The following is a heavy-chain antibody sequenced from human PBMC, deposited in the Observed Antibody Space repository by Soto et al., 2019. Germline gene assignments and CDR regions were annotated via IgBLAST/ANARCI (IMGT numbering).Heavy chain of an antibody. D-gene: IGHD5-18*01. J-gene: IGHJ4*02. Sequence: PSETLSLTCAVSGGSISSSNWWSWVRQPPGKGLEWIGEIYHSGSTNYNPSLKSRVTISVDKSKNQFSLKLSSVTVADTAVYYCARFGLQLWWHFDYWGQGTLVTVSS. CDR3: ARFGLQLWWHFDY. CDR2: IYHSGST. CDR1: GGSISSSNW. V-gene: IGHV4-4*02.